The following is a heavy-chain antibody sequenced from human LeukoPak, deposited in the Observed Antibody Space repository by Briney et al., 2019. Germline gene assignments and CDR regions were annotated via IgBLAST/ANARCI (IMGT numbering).Heavy chain of an antibody. CDR1: GYTFTSYD. V-gene: IGHV1-8*01. Sequence: ASVKVSCKASGYTFTSYDINWVRQATGQGLEWMGWMNPNSGNTGYAQKFQGRVTMTRNTSISTAYMELSSLRSEDTAVYYCARDGIAVAMGGNWFDPWGQGTLVTVSS. D-gene: IGHD6-19*01. CDR3: ARDGIAVAMGGNWFDP. CDR2: MNPNSGNT. J-gene: IGHJ5*02.